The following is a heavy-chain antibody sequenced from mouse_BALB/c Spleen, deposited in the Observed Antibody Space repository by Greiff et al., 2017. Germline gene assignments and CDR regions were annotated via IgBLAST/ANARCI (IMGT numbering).Heavy chain of an antibody. Sequence: EVQLVESGGGLVKPGGSLKLSCAASGFAFSSYDMSWVRQTPEKRLEWVAYISSGGGSTYYPDTVKGRFTISRDNAKNTLYLQMSSLKSEDTAMYYCARHLYDYGSLYAMDYWGQGTSVTVSS. CDR3: ARHLYDYGSLYAMDY. CDR2: ISSGGGST. J-gene: IGHJ4*01. CDR1: GFAFSSYD. D-gene: IGHD2-4*01. V-gene: IGHV5-12-1*01.